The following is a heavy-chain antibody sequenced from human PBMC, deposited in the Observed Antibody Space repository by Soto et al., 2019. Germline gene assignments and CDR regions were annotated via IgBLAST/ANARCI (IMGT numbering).Heavy chain of an antibody. J-gene: IGHJ4*02. CDR3: TRQVPDSSSWSAPFDY. CDR2: IRSKANSYAT. V-gene: IGHV3-73*01. CDR1: GFTFSGSA. D-gene: IGHD6-13*01. Sequence: EVQLVESGGGLVQPGGSLKLSCAASGFTFSGSAMHWVRQASGKGLEWVGRIRSKANSYATAYAASVKGRFTISRVDSKNTAYQQMNSLKTEDTAVYYCTRQVPDSSSWSAPFDYWGQGTLVTVSS.